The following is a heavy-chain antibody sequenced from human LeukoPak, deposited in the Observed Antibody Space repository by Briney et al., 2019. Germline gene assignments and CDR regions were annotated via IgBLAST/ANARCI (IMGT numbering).Heavy chain of an antibody. CDR2: ISSSSSYI. CDR1: GFTFSSYS. J-gene: IGHJ4*02. D-gene: IGHD5-12*01. Sequence: PGGSLRLSCAASGFTFSSYSMNWVRQAPGKGLEWVSSISSSSSYIYYADSVKGRFTISRDNAKNSLYLQMNSLRAEDTAVYYCARDWGYSGYDNYYFDYWGQGTLVTVSS. V-gene: IGHV3-21*01. CDR3: ARDWGYSGYDNYYFDY.